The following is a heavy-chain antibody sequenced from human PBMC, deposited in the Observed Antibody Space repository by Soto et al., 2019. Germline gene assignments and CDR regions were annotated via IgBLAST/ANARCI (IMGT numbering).Heavy chain of an antibody. J-gene: IGHJ4*02. CDR3: ARDGQWLPRDGLRSSYYFDY. CDR2: IWYDGGNK. Sequence: QVQLVESGRGVVQPGRSLRLSCAASGFNFSSYVMHWVCQAPGKGLEWVAVIWYDGGNKYYADSVKGRFTISRDNSKNTLYLQMNSLRAEDTAVYYCARDGQWLPRDGLRSSYYFDYWGQGTLVTVSS. CDR1: GFNFSSYV. D-gene: IGHD6-19*01. V-gene: IGHV3-33*01.